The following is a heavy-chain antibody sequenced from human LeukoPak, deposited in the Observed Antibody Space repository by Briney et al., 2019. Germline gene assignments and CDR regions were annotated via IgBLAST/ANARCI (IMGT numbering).Heavy chain of an antibody. Sequence: ASVKVSCKASGYTFTSYDINWVRQATGQGLEWMGWMNPNSGNTGYAQKFQGRVTMTRNTSISTAYMELSSLRSEDTAVYYCARDLDYCSGGSCYRHFDYWGQGTLVTVSS. D-gene: IGHD2-15*01. CDR1: GYTFTSYD. CDR2: MNPNSGNT. J-gene: IGHJ4*02. V-gene: IGHV1-8*01. CDR3: ARDLDYCSGGSCYRHFDY.